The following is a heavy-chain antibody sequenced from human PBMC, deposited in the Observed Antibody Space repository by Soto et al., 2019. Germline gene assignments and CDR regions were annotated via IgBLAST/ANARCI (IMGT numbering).Heavy chain of an antibody. CDR2: IYWDDDT. D-gene: IGHD2-15*01. J-gene: IGHJ6*02. Sequence: QITLKESGPTLVKPTQTLTLTCTFSGFSLSTSGVGVAWIRQPPGKALDWLALIYWDDDTRYRASLETRLTITKDTSKNQGVLTMTNMDSVDTATYYCAYLPCSGGSCYWFSYSGMDVWGQGTTVTVSS. CDR1: GFSLSTSGVG. V-gene: IGHV2-5*02. CDR3: AYLPCSGGSCYWFSYSGMDV.